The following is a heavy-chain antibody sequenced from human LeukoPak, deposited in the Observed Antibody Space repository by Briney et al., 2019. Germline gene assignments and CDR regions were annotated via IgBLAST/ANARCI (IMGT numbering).Heavy chain of an antibody. J-gene: IGHJ2*01. V-gene: IGHV4-4*02. D-gene: IGHD4-23*01. CDR2: ISHSCIT. CDR1: GGSISISNSNG. CDR3: ATDLHGGNSFTSDWYFDL. Sequence: PSGTLSLTCAVSGGSISISNSNGWSWVRQPPGKGLEWIGEISHSCITNYNPSLKRRVTISVDKSKNQFSLKLSSVTAADTAVYYSATDLHGGNSFTSDWYFDLWGRGTLVTVSS.